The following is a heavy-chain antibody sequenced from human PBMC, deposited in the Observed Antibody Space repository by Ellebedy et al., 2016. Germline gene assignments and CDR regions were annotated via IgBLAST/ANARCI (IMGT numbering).Heavy chain of an antibody. CDR1: GFTFSIAG. J-gene: IGHJ4*02. Sequence: GESLKISXGASGFTFSIAGMTWVRQAPGKGLEWVAPIDFTGAGTYYADSVKGRFIISRDNTKNLVFLQMNSLGVEDTAVYYCARDGSEWSRDHWGQGTLVTVSS. CDR2: IDFTGAGT. V-gene: IGHV3-21*06. CDR3: ARDGSEWSRDH. D-gene: IGHD3-3*01.